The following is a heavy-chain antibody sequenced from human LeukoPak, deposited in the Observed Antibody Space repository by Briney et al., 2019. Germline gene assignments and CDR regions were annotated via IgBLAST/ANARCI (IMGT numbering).Heavy chain of an antibody. CDR1: GDSVSSYY. V-gene: IGHV4-59*02. Sequence: SETLSLTCTVSGDSVSSYYWNWIRQPPGTGLEWIGYIYSSGSTSYNPSLRSRVTMSGDTSKNQFSLKLRSVTAADTAVYYCARGKRACDSYYLDYWGQGILVTVSS. CDR3: ARGKRACDSYYLDY. J-gene: IGHJ4*02. CDR2: IYSSGST. D-gene: IGHD2-21*02.